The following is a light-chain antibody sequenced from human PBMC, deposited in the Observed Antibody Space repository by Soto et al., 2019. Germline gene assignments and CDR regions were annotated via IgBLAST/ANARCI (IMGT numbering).Light chain of an antibody. CDR1: TSDVGVYNF. V-gene: IGLV2-14*01. CDR3: TSYTSIDTVV. J-gene: IGLJ3*02. CDR2: EVT. Sequence: QSALTQPASVSGSPGQSITIACTGTTSDVGVYNFVSWYQQTPGKAPKLMIYEVTNRPSGVSNRFSGSKSGNTASLTISGLQAEDEADYYCTSYTSIDTVVFGGGTKVTVL.